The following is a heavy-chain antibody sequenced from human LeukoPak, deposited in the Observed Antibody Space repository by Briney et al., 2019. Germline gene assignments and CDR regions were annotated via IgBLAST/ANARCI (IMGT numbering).Heavy chain of an antibody. D-gene: IGHD6-19*01. CDR2: IRSSSNTI. J-gene: IGHJ4*02. CDR3: ARVGSEWLVNDY. CDR1: GFTFSSYS. Sequence: PGGSLRLSCAASGFTFSSYSMNWVRQAPGKGLEWVSYIRSSSNTIYYADSVKGRFTISRDNAKNSLFLQMNSLRDEDTSVYYCARVGSEWLVNDYWGQGALVTVTS. V-gene: IGHV3-48*02.